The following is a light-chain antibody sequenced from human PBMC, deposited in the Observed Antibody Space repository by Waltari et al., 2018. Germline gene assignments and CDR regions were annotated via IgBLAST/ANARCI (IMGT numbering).Light chain of an antibody. CDR1: SHHGRSYA. CDR2: GN. Sequence: QSELTQEASVSATVGQRVSPPCNGNSHHGRSYALAWYLQISNGRPKTFWFGNFLSPGVPDRFSASRSGTTASLTISGLQPEDEGFYFCSTWDSSLSVVLVGGGTRLTVL. V-gene: IGLV1-47*01. CDR3: STWDSSLSVVL. J-gene: IGLJ2*01.